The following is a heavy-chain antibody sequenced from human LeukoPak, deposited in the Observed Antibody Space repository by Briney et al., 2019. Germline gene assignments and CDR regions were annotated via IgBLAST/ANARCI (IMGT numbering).Heavy chain of an antibody. CDR3: ARGYYGSGSYYTPTRPYYYYYYMDV. V-gene: IGHV4-59*02. D-gene: IGHD3-10*01. CDR2: IDYSGST. CDR1: GASVSKYY. Sequence: PSETLSLTCTVSGASVSKYYWSWIRQPPGKGLEWIGYIDYSGSTKYNPSLKSRVTISVDTSKNQFSLKLTSVTAADTAVYYCARGYYGSGSYYTPTRPYYYYYYMDVWGQGTTVPISS. J-gene: IGHJ6*03.